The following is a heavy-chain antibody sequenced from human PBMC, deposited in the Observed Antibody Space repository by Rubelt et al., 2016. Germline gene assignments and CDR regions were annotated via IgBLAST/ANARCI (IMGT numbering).Heavy chain of an antibody. V-gene: IGHV1-2*02. Sequence: QVQLVQSGAEVKKPGASVKVSCKASGYTFTDYYMHWVRQAPGQGLEWMGWFNPNSGGTEYAQNFQGRVTMTREPSVRTAYMELSRLRSDDTAVYYCARGGIYSPDYWGQGTLVTVSS. CDR2: FNPNSGGT. CDR1: GYTFTDYY. D-gene: IGHD3-16*01. J-gene: IGHJ4*02. CDR3: ARGGIYSPDY.